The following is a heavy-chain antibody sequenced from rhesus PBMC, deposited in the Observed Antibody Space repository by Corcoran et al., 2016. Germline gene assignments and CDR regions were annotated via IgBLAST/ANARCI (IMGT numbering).Heavy chain of an antibody. V-gene: IGHV4-76*01. CDR1: GGSISGGYD. CDR3: ARLDRGD. Sequence: QVQLQESGPGLVKPSETLSLTCAVSGGSISGGYDWSWIRQHPGKGLEWIGYIYGSSGSSNHNPSLKNRVTSSKETSKNQFSLKLSSVTAADTAVYYCARLDRGDWGQGVLVTVSS. D-gene: IGHD5-12*01. CDR2: IYGSSGSS. J-gene: IGHJ4*01.